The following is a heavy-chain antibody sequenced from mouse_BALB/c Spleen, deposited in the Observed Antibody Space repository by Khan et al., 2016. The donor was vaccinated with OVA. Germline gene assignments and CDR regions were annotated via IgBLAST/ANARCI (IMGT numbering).Heavy chain of an antibody. Sequence: QIQLVQSGPELKKPGETVKISCKASGYTFTNYGMNWVKQAPGKGLKWIGWINTHTGKPTYADDFKGRFAFSLETSANTAYLQINNLKNEDTAKYFCARSAAYWFFDIWGPGTTLTVSS. V-gene: IGHV9-3-1*01. CDR1: GYTFTNYG. CDR2: INTHTGKP. CDR3: ARSAAYWFFDI. J-gene: IGHJ1*01.